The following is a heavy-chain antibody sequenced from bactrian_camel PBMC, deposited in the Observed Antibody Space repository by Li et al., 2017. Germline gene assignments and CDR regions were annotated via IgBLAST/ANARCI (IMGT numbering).Heavy chain of an antibody. Sequence: DVQLVESGGGLVQPGGSLRLSCAASGFTFSSYAMNWVRQAPGKGLEWISALDSSRGTSTFYADSAKGRFTISRDNAKNTLYLQLNSLKTEDTAMYYCAKQSGSFPVGPFGYFEVWGQGTQVTVS. V-gene: IGHV3S31*01. D-gene: IGHD2*01. CDR1: GFTFSSYA. CDR3: AKQSGSFPVGPFGYFEV. CDR2: LDSSRGTST. J-gene: IGHJ2*01.